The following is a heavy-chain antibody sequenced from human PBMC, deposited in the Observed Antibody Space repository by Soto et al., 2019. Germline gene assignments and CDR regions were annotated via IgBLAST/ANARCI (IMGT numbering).Heavy chain of an antibody. CDR2: ISSNGGST. D-gene: IGHD5-18*01. J-gene: IGHJ4*02. CDR3: VLQCPQLWLPYFDY. V-gene: IGHV3-64D*06. CDR1: GFTFSSYA. Sequence: GGSLRLSCSASGFTFSSYAMHWVRQAPGKGLEYVSAISSNGGSTYYADSMKGRFTISRDNSKNPLYLQMSSLRAEVTAVYYCVLQCPQLWLPYFDYWGQGTLVTVSS.